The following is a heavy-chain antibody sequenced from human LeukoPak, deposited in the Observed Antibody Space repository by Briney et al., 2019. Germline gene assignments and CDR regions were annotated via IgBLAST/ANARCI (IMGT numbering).Heavy chain of an antibody. CDR1: GFTFSSYG. CDR3: AKDCVYGGSYWLSYYYYYYYMDV. V-gene: IGHV3-33*06. D-gene: IGHD1-26*01. CDR2: IWYDGSNK. J-gene: IGHJ6*03. Sequence: PGRSLRLSCAASGFTFSSYGMHWVRQAPGKGLEWVAVIWYDGSNKYYADSVKGRFTISRDNSKSTLYLQMSSLRAEDTAVYYCAKDCVYGGSYWLSYYYYYYYMDVWGKGTTVTVSS.